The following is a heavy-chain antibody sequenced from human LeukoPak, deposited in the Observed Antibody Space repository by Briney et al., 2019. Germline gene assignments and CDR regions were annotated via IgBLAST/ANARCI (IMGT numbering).Heavy chain of an antibody. Sequence: PGGSLRLSCAASGFTFSSYSMNWVRQAPGKGLEWVTSISSSSSYIYYADSVKGRFTISRDNAKNSLYLQMNSRRAEDTAVYYSARGGRGQAYSNYVGYWGQGTLVTVSS. CDR3: ARGGRGQAYSNYVGY. J-gene: IGHJ4*02. V-gene: IGHV3-21*01. CDR1: GFTFSSYS. CDR2: ISSSSSYI. D-gene: IGHD4-11*01.